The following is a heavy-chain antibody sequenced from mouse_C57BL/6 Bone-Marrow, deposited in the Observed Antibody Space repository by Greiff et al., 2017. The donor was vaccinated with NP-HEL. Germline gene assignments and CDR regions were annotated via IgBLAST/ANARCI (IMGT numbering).Heavy chain of an antibody. CDR1: GFTFSSYG. V-gene: IGHV5-6*02. J-gene: IGHJ2*01. D-gene: IGHD2-2*01. Sequence: EVKLVESGGDLVKPGGSLKLSCAASGFTFSSYGMSWVRQTPDKRLEWVATISSGGSYTYYPDSVKGRFTISRDNAKNTLYLQRSSLKSEDTAMYYGARRGVTTLRYYLDYWGQGTTLTGSS. CDR2: ISSGGSYT. CDR3: ARRGVTTLRYYLDY.